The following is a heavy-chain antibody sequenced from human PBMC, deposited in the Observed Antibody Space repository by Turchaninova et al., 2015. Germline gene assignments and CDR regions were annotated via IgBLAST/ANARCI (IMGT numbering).Heavy chain of an antibody. CDR1: GGSFSGYY. CDR3: ARAPYYYDSSGTTGGMDV. CDR2: INHSGST. V-gene: IGHV4-34*01. D-gene: IGHD3-22*01. J-gene: IGHJ6*02. Sequence: QVQLQQWGAGLLQPSETMSLTCAVYGGSFSGYYLSLSRQPPGKGLEWIGEINHSGSTNYNPSLKSRVTISVDTSKNQFSLKLSSVTAADTAVYYCARAPYYYDSSGTTGGMDVWGQGTTVTVSS.